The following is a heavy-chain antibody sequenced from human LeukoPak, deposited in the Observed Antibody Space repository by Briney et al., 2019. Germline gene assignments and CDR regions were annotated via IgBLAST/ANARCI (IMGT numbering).Heavy chain of an antibody. V-gene: IGHV3-23*01. D-gene: IGHD2-15*01. J-gene: IGHJ4*02. CDR1: GFTFSSYA. CDR2: ISGSGGST. CDR3: AKDLFFSGTVVRFDH. Sequence: PGGSLRLSCAASGFTFSSYAMSWVRQAPGKRLEWVSAISGSGGSTYYADSVKGRFTISRDNSKNTLYLQMNSLRAEDTAVYYCAKDLFFSGTVVRFDHWGQGTLVTVSS.